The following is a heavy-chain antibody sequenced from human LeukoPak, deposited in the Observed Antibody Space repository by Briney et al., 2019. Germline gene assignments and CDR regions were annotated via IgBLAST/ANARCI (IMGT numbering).Heavy chain of an antibody. CDR2: IWYDGSNK. V-gene: IGHV3-33*08. CDR1: GFTFSSYG. CDR3: ARESGSYYGMDV. D-gene: IGHD1-26*01. Sequence: GRSLRLSCAASGFTFSSYGMHWVRQAPGKGLEWVAVIWYDGSNKYYADSVKGRFTISRDNSKNTLYLQMNSLRAEDTAVYYCARESGSYYGMDVWGQGTTVTVSS. J-gene: IGHJ6*02.